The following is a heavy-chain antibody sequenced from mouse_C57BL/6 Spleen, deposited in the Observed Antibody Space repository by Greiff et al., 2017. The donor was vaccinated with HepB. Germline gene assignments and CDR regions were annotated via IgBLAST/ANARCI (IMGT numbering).Heavy chain of an antibody. D-gene: IGHD1-1*01. J-gene: IGHJ4*01. CDR3: TVYYGSSTYYYAMDY. Sequence: EVQLQQSGAELVRPGASVKLSCTASGFNIKDDYMHWVKQRPEQGLEWIGWIDPENGDTEYASKFQGKATITADTSSNTAYLQLSSLTSEDTAVYYCTVYYGSSTYYYAMDYWGQGTSVTVSS. CDR2: IDPENGDT. CDR1: GFNIKDDY. V-gene: IGHV14-4*01.